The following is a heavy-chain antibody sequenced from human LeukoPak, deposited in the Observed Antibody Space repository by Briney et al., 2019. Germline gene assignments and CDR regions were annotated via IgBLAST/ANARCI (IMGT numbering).Heavy chain of an antibody. V-gene: IGHV3-48*02. CDR2: ISSSSSTI. Sequence: GGSLRLSCAASGFTFSSYRMIWLRQAPGKGLEWVSYISSSSSTIYYADSVKGRFTISRDNAKNSLYLQMNSLRDEDTAVYYCARDQDILTGQGFDYWGQGTLVTVSS. CDR3: ARDQDILTGQGFDY. D-gene: IGHD3-9*01. CDR1: GFTFSSYR. J-gene: IGHJ4*02.